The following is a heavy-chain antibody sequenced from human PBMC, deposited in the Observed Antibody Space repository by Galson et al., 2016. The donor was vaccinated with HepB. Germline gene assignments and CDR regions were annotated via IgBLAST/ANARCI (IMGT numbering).Heavy chain of an antibody. Sequence: SLRLSCASSGFTFNMYTMTWVRQAPGKGLEWVSSITPGSPYTPFADSVKGRFTISRDDAENSLYLHMNSLRAEDTAIYYCAKDLLPSGAGREDYFDYWGQGTLVTVSS. CDR1: GFTFNMYT. CDR3: AKDLLPSGAGREDYFDY. J-gene: IGHJ4*02. D-gene: IGHD6-19*01. V-gene: IGHV3-21*01. CDR2: ITPGSPYT.